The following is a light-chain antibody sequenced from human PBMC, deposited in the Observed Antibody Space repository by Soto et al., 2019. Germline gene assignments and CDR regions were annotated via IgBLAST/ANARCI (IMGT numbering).Light chain of an antibody. Sequence: QSVLTQPPSVSAAPGQKVTISCSGSSFNIENNYVSWYRQLPGTAPKLLIYDNNKRPSGIPDRFSGSKSGTSATLGITGLQTGDEADYYCGTWDSSLSAVVFGGGTKLTVL. J-gene: IGLJ2*01. CDR3: GTWDSSLSAVV. CDR1: SFNIENNY. CDR2: DNN. V-gene: IGLV1-51*01.